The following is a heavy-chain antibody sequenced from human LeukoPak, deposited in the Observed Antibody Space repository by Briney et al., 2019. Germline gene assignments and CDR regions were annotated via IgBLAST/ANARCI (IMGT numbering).Heavy chain of an antibody. CDR3: ATVPPYYYGSGSYHWFDP. V-gene: IGHV1-69-2*01. CDR1: GYTFTDYY. D-gene: IGHD3-10*01. Sequence: VKVSCKVSGYTFTDYYMHWVQHAPGKGLEWMGFVDPEDGETIYAEKFQGRVTITADTSTDTAYMELSSLRSEDTAVYYCATVPPYYYGSGSYHWFDPWGQGTLVTVSS. J-gene: IGHJ5*02. CDR2: VDPEDGET.